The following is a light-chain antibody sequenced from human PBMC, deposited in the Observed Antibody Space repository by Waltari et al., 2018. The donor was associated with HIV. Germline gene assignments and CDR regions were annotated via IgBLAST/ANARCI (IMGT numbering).Light chain of an antibody. V-gene: IGLV2-23*02. CDR3: CSYAGSIYVV. CDR1: SSDVGNYNH. J-gene: IGLJ2*01. CDR2: DVN. Sequence: QSALTQPASVSGSPGQSITISCTGTSSDVGNYNHVSWYQQHPGKAPKVIIYDVNKRPAWVSNRFSGSKSGNTASLTSSGLQAEDEGLYYCCSYAGSIYVVFGGGTKVTVL.